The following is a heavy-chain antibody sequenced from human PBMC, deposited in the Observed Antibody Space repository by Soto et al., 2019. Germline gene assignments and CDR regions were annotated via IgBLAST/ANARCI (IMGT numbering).Heavy chain of an antibody. CDR2: IIPIFGTA. V-gene: IGHV1-69*13. Sequence: GASVKVSCKASGGTFSSYAISWVRRAPGQGLEWMGGIIPIFGTANYAQKFQGRVTITADESTSTAYMELSSLRSEDTAVYYCAGDYYDSSGYYGRSYYYYGMDVWGQGTTVTVSS. CDR3: AGDYYDSSGYYGRSYYYYGMDV. J-gene: IGHJ6*02. CDR1: GGTFSSYA. D-gene: IGHD3-22*01.